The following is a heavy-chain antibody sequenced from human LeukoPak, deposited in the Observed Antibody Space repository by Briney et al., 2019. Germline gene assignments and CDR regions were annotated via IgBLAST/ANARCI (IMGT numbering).Heavy chain of an antibody. CDR3: AKDRAASAGYFEY. CDR2: ISYDESDK. J-gene: IGHJ4*02. CDR1: GFTFSTYA. D-gene: IGHD6-13*01. Sequence: PGRSLRLSCSASGFTFSTYARHWVRQAPGKGLEWMAVISYDESDKYSADSVKGRFTISRDNSKNTLYLQMNSLRAEDTAVYYCAKDRAASAGYFEYWGQGTLVTVSS. V-gene: IGHV3-30*18.